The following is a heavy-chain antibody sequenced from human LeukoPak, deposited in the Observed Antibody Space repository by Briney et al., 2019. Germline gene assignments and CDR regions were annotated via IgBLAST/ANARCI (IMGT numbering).Heavy chain of an antibody. CDR2: IIPIFGTA. J-gene: IGHJ6*03. CDR3: ARGGLGYSSSSYANYYYYYYMDV. D-gene: IGHD6-6*01. V-gene: IGHV1-69*13. Sequence: ASVKVSCKASGGTFSSYAISWVRQAPGQGLEWMGGIIPIFGTANYAQKFQGRVTITADESTSTAYMELSSLRSEDTAVYYCARGGLGYSSSSYANYYYYYYMDVWGKGTTVTVSS. CDR1: GGTFSSYA.